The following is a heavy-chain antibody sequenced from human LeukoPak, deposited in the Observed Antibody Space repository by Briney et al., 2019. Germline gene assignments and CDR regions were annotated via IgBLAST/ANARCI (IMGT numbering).Heavy chain of an antibody. CDR3: AKEVSYDSSGYQPYGMDV. D-gene: IGHD3-22*01. CDR1: GFTFDDYA. Sequence: GGSLRLSCAASGFTFDDYAMHWVRHAPGKGLEWVSGISWNSGSIGYADSVKGRFTISRDNAKNSLYLQMNSLRAEDTALYYCAKEVSYDSSGYQPYGMDVWGQGTTVTVSS. V-gene: IGHV3-9*01. J-gene: IGHJ6*02. CDR2: ISWNSGSI.